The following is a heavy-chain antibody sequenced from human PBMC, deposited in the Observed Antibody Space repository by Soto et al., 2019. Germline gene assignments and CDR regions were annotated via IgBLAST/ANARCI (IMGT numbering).Heavy chain of an antibody. D-gene: IGHD2-15*01. V-gene: IGHV4-39*01. CDR2: IDNNGVT. CDR3: GKILVGATGHTDADS. CDR1: GGSVYSNGHY. J-gene: IGHJ4*02. Sequence: PSETLSLTCIVSGGSVYSNGHYWGWIRQPPGKGLEWIGSIDNNGVTNYNSSLKSRVTTSRDTSKNQFSLRLTSVTAADTAVYYCGKILVGATGHTDADSWGPGTLVTVSS.